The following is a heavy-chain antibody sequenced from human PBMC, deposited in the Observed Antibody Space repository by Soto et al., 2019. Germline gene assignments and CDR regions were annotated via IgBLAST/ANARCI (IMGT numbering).Heavy chain of an antibody. J-gene: IGHJ4*02. Sequence: GGSLRLSCAASGFTFSSYSMNWVRQAPGKGLEWVSSISSSSSYIYYADSVKGRFTISRDNAKNSLYLQMNSLRAEDTAVYYCASSPYDILTGYLDYWGQGTLVTVSS. CDR3: ASSPYDILTGYLDY. CDR1: GFTFSSYS. D-gene: IGHD3-9*01. CDR2: ISSSSSYI. V-gene: IGHV3-21*01.